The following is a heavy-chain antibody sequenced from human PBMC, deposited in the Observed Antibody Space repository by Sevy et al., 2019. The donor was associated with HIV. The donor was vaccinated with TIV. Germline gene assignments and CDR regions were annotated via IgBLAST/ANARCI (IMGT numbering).Heavy chain of an antibody. CDR2: ISSNSDTI. V-gene: IGHV3-11*01. CDR1: GFTLSDYY. Sequence: GESLKISCAASGFTLSDYYMSWIRQAPGKGLQWISYISSNSDTIYYADSVKGRFTISRDNAKNSLYLQMGSLRAEDTAVYYCTRDHVKDGDLGDYYYYAMDVWGQGTTVTVSS. D-gene: IGHD4-17*01. CDR3: TRDHVKDGDLGDYYYYAMDV. J-gene: IGHJ6*02.